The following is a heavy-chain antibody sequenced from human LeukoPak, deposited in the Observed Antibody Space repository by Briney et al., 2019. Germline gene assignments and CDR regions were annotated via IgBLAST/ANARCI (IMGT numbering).Heavy chain of an antibody. CDR3: ARENPMYGSGWHNWFDP. CDR1: GFTFSSYW. J-gene: IGHJ5*02. CDR2: IKQDGSEK. Sequence: GGSLRLSCAVSGFTFSSYWMNWVRQAPGKGLEWVANIKQDGSEKYYVDSVKGRFTISRDNAKNSLYLQMNSLRAEDTAVYYCARENPMYGSGWHNWFDPWGQGTLVTVSS. D-gene: IGHD6-19*01. V-gene: IGHV3-7*01.